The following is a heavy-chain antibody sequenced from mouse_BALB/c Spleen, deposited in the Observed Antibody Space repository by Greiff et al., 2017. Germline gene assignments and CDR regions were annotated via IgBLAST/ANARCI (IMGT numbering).Heavy chain of an antibody. J-gene: IGHJ1*01. CDR1: GYSFTSYW. CDR3: TRYDYDYWYFDV. D-gene: IGHD2-4*01. CDR2: IYPGNSDT. Sequence: EVKLEESGTVLARPGASVKMSCKASGYSFTSYWMHWVKQRPGQGLEWIGAIYPGNSDTSYNQKFKGKAKLTAVTSASTAYMELSSLTNEDSAVYYCTRYDYDYWYFDVWGAGTTVTVSS. V-gene: IGHV1-5*01.